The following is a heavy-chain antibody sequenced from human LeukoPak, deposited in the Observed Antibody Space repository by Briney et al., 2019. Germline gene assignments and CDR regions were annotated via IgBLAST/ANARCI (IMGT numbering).Heavy chain of an antibody. CDR2: IYYSGST. D-gene: IGHD3-22*01. CDR1: GGSISSYY. CDR3: ARAPAPPLIVVVRRNLVSYAFDI. V-gene: IGHV4-59*08. J-gene: IGHJ3*02. Sequence: PSETLSLTCTVSGGSISSYYWSWIRQPPGKGLEWIGYIYYSGSTNYNPSLKSRVTISVDTSKNQFSLKLSSVTAADTAVYYCARAPAPPLIVVVRRNLVSYAFDIWGQGTMVTVSS.